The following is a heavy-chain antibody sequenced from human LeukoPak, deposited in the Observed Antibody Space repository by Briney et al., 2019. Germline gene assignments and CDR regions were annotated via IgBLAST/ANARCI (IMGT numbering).Heavy chain of an antibody. V-gene: IGHV4-38-2*02. Sequence: PSETLSLTCTVSGYSISSGYYWGWIRQPPGKGLEWIGSIYHSGRTFYNPSLKSRVTISVDKSKNQFSLKLSSVTAADTAVYYCARDFTDYWGQGTLVTVSS. CDR3: ARDFTDY. CDR1: GYSISSGYY. J-gene: IGHJ4*02. CDR2: IYHSGRT.